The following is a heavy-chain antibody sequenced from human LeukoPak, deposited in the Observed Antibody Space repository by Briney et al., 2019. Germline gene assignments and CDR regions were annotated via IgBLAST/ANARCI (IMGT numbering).Heavy chain of an antibody. V-gene: IGHV4-61*02. Sequence: PSQTLSLTCTVSGGSISSGSYYWSWIRQPAGKGLEWIGRIYTSGSTNYNPSLKSRVTISVDTSKNQFSLKLSSVTAADTAVYYCASFPPSYYDPHYFDYWGQGTLVTVSS. D-gene: IGHD3-22*01. CDR1: GGSISSGSYY. CDR2: IYTSGST. CDR3: ASFPPSYYDPHYFDY. J-gene: IGHJ4*02.